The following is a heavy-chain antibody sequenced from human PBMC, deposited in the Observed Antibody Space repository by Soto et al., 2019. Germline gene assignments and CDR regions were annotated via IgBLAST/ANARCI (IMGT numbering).Heavy chain of an antibody. Sequence: QVQLVQSGAEVKKPGASVKVSCKASGYTFTNHGISWVRQAPGQGLEWLGWISGHNGNTKYAQRLQGRVTMTTDTYTSAVYMELRSLKSDDTAVYDCARDLYPLAYYFDYWGQGTLVTVSS. CDR3: ARDLYPLAYYFDY. CDR1: GYTFTNHG. CDR2: ISGHNGNT. J-gene: IGHJ4*02. V-gene: IGHV1-18*01.